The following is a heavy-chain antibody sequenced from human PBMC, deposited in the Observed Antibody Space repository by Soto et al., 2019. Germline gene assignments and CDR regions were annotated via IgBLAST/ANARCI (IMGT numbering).Heavy chain of an antibody. D-gene: IGHD5-18*01. CDR1: GGSISGYY. CDR3: AKVRGYASGWRYFDC. V-gene: IGHV4-59*01. J-gene: IGHJ4*02. Sequence: PSETLSLTCHVSGGSISGYYWSWIRQAPGKGLQWIGYIFHSGSTSYNPSLRSRVTISVDTSKNQFSLNMNSVTAADTAVYYCAKVRGYASGWRYFDCWGQGTLVTVSS. CDR2: IFHSGST.